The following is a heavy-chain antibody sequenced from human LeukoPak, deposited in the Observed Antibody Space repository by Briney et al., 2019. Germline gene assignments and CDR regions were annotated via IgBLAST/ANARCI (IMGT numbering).Heavy chain of an antibody. CDR1: GFTFSSYS. D-gene: IGHD3-10*01. CDR3: ARLGGITMVRGVKNRDY. J-gene: IGHJ4*02. V-gene: IGHV3-48*04. CDR2: ISSSGSTI. Sequence: PGGSLRLSCAASGFTFSSYSMNWVRQAPGKGLEWVSYISSSGSTIYYADSVKGRFTISRDNAKNSLYLQMNSLRAEDTAVYYCARLGGITMVRGVKNRDYWGQGTLVTVSS.